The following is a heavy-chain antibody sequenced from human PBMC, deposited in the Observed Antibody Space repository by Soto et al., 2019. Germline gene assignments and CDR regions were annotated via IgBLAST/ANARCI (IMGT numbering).Heavy chain of an antibody. J-gene: IGHJ3*02. CDR3: AKGHKVTIFGVVIIMGAFDI. V-gene: IGHV3-9*01. CDR2: ISWNSGSI. D-gene: IGHD3-3*01. Sequence: GGSLRLSCAASGFTFDDYAMHWVRQAPGKGLEWVSGISWNSGSIGYADSVKGRFTISRDNAKNSLYLQMNSLRAEDTALYYCAKGHKVTIFGVVIIMGAFDIWGQGTMVTVSS. CDR1: GFTFDDYA.